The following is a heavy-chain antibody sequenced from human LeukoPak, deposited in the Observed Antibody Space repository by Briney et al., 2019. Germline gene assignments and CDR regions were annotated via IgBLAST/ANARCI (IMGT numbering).Heavy chain of an antibody. CDR1: GGSISSGGYY. J-gene: IGHJ4*02. Sequence: SETLSLTCTVSGGSISSGGYYWSWIRQHPGKGLEWIGYICYSGSTYYNPSLKSRVTISVDTSKNQFSLKLSSVTAADTAVYYCARDSSGCLDYWGQGTLVTVSS. V-gene: IGHV4-31*03. CDR3: ARDSSGCLDY. CDR2: ICYSGST. D-gene: IGHD6-19*01.